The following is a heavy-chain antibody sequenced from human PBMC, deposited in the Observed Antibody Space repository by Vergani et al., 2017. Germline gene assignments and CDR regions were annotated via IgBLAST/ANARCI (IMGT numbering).Heavy chain of an antibody. Sequence: QVQLVQSGAEVKKPGASVKVSCKASGYTFTGYYIHWVRQAPGQGLEWMGWISAYNGNTNYAQKLQGRVTMTTDTSTSTAYMELRSLRSDDTAVYYCARGRPYYYDSSGYYMGGDGDAFDIWGQGTMVTVSS. CDR1: GYTFTGYY. D-gene: IGHD3-22*01. V-gene: IGHV1-18*04. CDR3: ARGRPYYYDSSGYYMGGDGDAFDI. CDR2: ISAYNGNT. J-gene: IGHJ3*02.